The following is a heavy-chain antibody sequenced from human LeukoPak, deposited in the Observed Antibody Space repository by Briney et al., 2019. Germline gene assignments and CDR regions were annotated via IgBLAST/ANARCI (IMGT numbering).Heavy chain of an antibody. CDR2: IYSGGST. V-gene: IGHV3-66*01. CDR3: ARDELWSGSAVGY. D-gene: IGHD3-3*01. Sequence: GGSLRLSCAASEFIVSANYMSWVRQAPGKGLEWVSLIYSGGSTYYADSVKGRFTISRDNAKNSLYLQMNSLRAEDTAVYYCARDELWSGSAVGYWGQGTLVTVSS. CDR1: EFIVSANY. J-gene: IGHJ4*02.